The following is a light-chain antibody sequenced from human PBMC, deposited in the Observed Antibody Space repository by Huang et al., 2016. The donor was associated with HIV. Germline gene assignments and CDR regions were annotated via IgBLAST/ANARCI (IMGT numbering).Light chain of an antibody. CDR1: QRVSSY. J-gene: IGKJ4*01. CDR2: DAS. V-gene: IGKV3-11*01. Sequence: EIVLTQSPATLSLSPGERATLSCRASQRVSSYLAWYQKKPGQAPRLLIYDASNRATGIPARFSGSGSGTDFTLTISSLEPEDVAVYYCQQRSNWPPRITFGGGTKVEIK. CDR3: QQRSNWPPRIT.